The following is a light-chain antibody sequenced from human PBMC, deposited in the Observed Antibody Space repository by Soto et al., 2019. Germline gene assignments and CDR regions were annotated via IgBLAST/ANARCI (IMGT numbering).Light chain of an antibody. Sequence: QSALTQPASVSGSPGQSITVSCTGTSSDIGGYNYVSWYQQHPGKAPKLMVYEVTNRPSGVSDRFSGSKSGNTASLTISGRQADDEGYYYCSPYTGSSTLYVFGTGTKLTVL. V-gene: IGLV2-14*01. CDR2: EVT. J-gene: IGLJ1*01. CDR1: SSDIGGYNY. CDR3: SPYTGSSTLYV.